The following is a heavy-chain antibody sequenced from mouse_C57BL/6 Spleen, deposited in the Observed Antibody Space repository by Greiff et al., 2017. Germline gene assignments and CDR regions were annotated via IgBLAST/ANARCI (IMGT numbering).Heavy chain of an antibody. J-gene: IGHJ3*01. D-gene: IGHD4-1*01. CDR1: GYSFTDPN. V-gene: IGHV1-39*01. CDR3: ASGGTRFAY. CDR2: INPNYGTT. Sequence: SGYSFTDPNMNWVKQSNGKSLEWIGVINPNYGTTSYNQKFKGKATLTVDQSSSTAYMQLNSLTSEGSAVYYCASGGTRFAYWGQGTLVTVSA.